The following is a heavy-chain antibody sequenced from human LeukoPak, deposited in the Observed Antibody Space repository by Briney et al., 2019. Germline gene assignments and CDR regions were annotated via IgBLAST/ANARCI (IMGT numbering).Heavy chain of an antibody. J-gene: IGHJ1*01. D-gene: IGHD6-13*01. Sequence: PSETLSLTCTVSGGSISSSSYYWGWIRQPPGKGLEWIGSIYYSGTTYYNPSLKSRVTISVDTSKNQFSLKLSSVTAADTAVYYCARVRIAAAGLSVPKYFQHWGQGTLVTVSS. CDR1: GGSISSSSYY. CDR3: ARVRIAAAGLSVPKYFQH. CDR2: IYYSGTT. V-gene: IGHV4-39*07.